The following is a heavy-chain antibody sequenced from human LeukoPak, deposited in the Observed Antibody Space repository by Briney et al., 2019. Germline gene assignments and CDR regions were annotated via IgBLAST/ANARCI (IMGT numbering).Heavy chain of an antibody. D-gene: IGHD5-12*01. V-gene: IGHV3-7*01. CDR2: INQDGSKK. J-gene: IGHJ4*02. CDR3: VRDGGVSGYDLLDY. CDR1: GFIFSNYW. Sequence: AGGSLRLSCTASGFIFSNYWMTWVRQAPGKGREWVAQINQDGSKKYYIDSVKARFSISRDNARNSLSLQMNSLRAEDTAVYYCVRDGGVSGYDLLDYWGQGTLVTVSS.